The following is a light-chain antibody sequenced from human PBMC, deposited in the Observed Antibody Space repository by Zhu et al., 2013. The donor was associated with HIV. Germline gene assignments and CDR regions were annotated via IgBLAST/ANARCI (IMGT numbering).Light chain of an antibody. CDR3: QQPNIYPFS. CDR1: QSIKSW. J-gene: IGKJ3*01. CDR2: DAS. V-gene: IGKV1-5*01. Sequence: DIQMTQSPSTLSASVGDRVTITCRARQSIKSWLAWYQQKPGKAPKLLIYDASSLESGVPSRFSGSGSGTEFTLTINNLQPDDVSTYYCQQPNIYPFSFGPGTKVEI.